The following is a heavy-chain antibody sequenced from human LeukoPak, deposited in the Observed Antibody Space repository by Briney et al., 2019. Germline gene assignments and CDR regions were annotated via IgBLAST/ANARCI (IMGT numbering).Heavy chain of an antibody. CDR2: FDPEDGET. V-gene: IGHV1-24*01. J-gene: IGHJ4*02. D-gene: IGHD4-17*01. Sequence: VASVKVSCKVSGYTLTELSMHWVRQAPGKGLEWMGGFDPEDGETIYAQKFQGRVTMTEDTSTDTAYMELSSLRSEDTAVYYCATLPPGEYGDEVLGLDWGQGTLVTASS. CDR3: ATLPPGEYGDEVLGLD. CDR1: GYTLTELS.